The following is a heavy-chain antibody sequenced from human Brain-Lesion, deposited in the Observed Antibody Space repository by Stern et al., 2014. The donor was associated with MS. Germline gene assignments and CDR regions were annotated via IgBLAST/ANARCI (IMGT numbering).Heavy chain of an antibody. CDR2: LTTGGDT. Sequence: EVQLVASGGGLVQPGGSLRLSCAASEFTFYSYAMHWVRHPPGKGLEWVSGLTTGGDTYYPGSVKGRFTISREYAKNSLYLQMNTLRVGDTAVYYCARGIPDTSGYSFSFDIWGPGTMVTVSS. D-gene: IGHD3-22*01. CDR3: ARGIPDTSGYSFSFDI. J-gene: IGHJ3*02. CDR1: EFTFYSYA. V-gene: IGHV3-13*01.